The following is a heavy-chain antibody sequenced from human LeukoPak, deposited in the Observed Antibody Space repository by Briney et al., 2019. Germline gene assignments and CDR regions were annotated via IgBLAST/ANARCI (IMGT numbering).Heavy chain of an antibody. D-gene: IGHD3-9*01. J-gene: IGHJ3*02. CDR1: GGSISSSSYY. Sequence: PSETLSLTCTVSGGSISSSSYYWGWIRQPPGKGLEWIGSIYYSGSTYYSPSLKSRVTISVDTSKNQFPLKLSSVTAADTAVYYCARGLGYSFDWLHPRPPGRVPGDAFDIWGQGTMVTVSS. V-gene: IGHV4-39*06. CDR3: ARGLGYSFDWLHPRPPGRVPGDAFDI. CDR2: IYYSGST.